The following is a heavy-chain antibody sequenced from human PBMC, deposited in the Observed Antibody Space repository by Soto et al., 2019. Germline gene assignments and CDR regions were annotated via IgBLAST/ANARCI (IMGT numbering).Heavy chain of an antibody. J-gene: IGHJ6*02. CDR3: AREDDTSGRSGVDHFSYFYGMDV. CDR2: INQDAHET. CDR1: GFTFSAYW. V-gene: IGHV3-7*03. Sequence: EVQLVESGGTLVQPGGSLRLSCAASGFTFSAYWMSWVRQAPGRGLEWVANINQDAHETNYVDSLRGRVTISRDNAHNSLYLPMSSLRVEDTAVYYCAREDDTSGRSGVDHFSYFYGMDVWVQGTTVTVSS. D-gene: IGHD6-19*01.